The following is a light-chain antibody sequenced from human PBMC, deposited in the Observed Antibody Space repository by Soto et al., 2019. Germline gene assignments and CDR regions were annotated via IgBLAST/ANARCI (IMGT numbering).Light chain of an antibody. V-gene: IGLV1-51*01. J-gene: IGLJ1*01. Sequence: QSVLTQPPSVSAAPGQKVTISCSGSSSNIGNNYVSWYQQFPGTAPKLFIYDNNQRPSGIPDRFSGSKSGTSATLGITGLQTGDEADYYCGTWDSSLSSYVFGTGTQLTVL. CDR2: DNN. CDR3: GTWDSSLSSYV. CDR1: SSNIGNNY.